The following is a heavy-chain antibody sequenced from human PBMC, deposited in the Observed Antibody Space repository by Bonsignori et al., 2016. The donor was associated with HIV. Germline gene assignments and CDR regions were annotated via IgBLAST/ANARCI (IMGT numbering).Heavy chain of an antibody. Sequence: VRQMPGKGLEWMGVIYPGDSDTRYSPSFQGQVTISADKSISTAYLQWSSLEASDTAMYYCARRHDYGDFFDYWGQGTLVTVSS. CDR2: IYPGDSDT. J-gene: IGHJ4*02. V-gene: IGHV5-51*01. CDR3: ARRHDYGDFFDY. D-gene: IGHD4-17*01.